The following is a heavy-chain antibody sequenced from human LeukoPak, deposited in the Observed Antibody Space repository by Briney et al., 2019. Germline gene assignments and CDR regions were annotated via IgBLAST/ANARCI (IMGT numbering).Heavy chain of an antibody. Sequence: GGSLRLSCAASGFTVSRKYMSCVRQAPGKGLEWVSVIYSGGSTYYADSVKGRFTISRDNSKSTLYLQMNSLRAEDTAVYYCASDGDSGFGEFVGAFDIWGQGTMVTVSS. CDR2: IYSGGST. CDR3: ASDGDSGFGEFVGAFDI. V-gene: IGHV3-53*01. J-gene: IGHJ3*02. CDR1: GFTVSRKY. D-gene: IGHD3-10*01.